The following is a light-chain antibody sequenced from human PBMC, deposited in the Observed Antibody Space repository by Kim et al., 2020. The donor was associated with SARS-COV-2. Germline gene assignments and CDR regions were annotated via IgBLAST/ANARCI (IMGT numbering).Light chain of an antibody. Sequence: EIVLTQSPGTLSLSPGERATLSCRASQSVSSSYLAWYQQKPGQAPRLLIYGASSRATGIPDRFSGSGSGTDFTLTISRLEPEDFAVYYCQQYTGSPIFTFGPGTKVDIK. CDR1: QSVSSSY. CDR2: GAS. J-gene: IGKJ3*01. V-gene: IGKV3-20*01. CDR3: QQYTGSPIFT.